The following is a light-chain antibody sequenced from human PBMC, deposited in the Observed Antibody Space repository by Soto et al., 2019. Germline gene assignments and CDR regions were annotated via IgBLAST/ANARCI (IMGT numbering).Light chain of an antibody. V-gene: IGKV3-20*01. CDR3: QQYHSSHLT. CDR1: QSVTSSY. Sequence: EIVFTQAPGTLSFSPGERATLSCRASQSVTSSYLAWYQQKPGQAPRRLIYGASIRATGIPDRFSGSGSGTDFTLTISRLEPEDFALYFCQQYHSSHLTFGQGTKV. J-gene: IGKJ1*01. CDR2: GAS.